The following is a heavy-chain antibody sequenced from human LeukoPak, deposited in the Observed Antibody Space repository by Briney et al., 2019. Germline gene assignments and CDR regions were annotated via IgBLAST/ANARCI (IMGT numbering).Heavy chain of an antibody. CDR2: INPNSGGT. CDR3: AILLHCSGGSCYSGYFDY. Sequence: ALVKVSCKASGYTFTGYYMHWVRQAPGQGLEWMGWINPNSGGTNYAQKFQGRVTMTRDTSISTAYMELSRLRSDDTAVYYCAILLHCSGGSCYSGYFDYWGQGTLVTVSS. CDR1: GYTFTGYY. D-gene: IGHD2-15*01. J-gene: IGHJ4*02. V-gene: IGHV1-2*02.